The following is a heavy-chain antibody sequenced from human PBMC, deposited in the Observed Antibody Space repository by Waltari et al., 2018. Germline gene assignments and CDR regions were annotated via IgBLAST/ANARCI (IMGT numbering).Heavy chain of an antibody. CDR1: GYSISSGYY. V-gene: IGHV4-38-2*01. CDR2: IYHSGST. CDR3: ARLNERTLPDAFDI. J-gene: IGHJ3*02. D-gene: IGHD1-1*01. Sequence: QVQLQESGPGLVKPSETLSLTCAVSGYSISSGYYWGWIRQPPGKGLEWIGSIYHSGSTSYNPALKSRVTISVDTSKNQFSLKLSSVTAADTAVYYCARLNERTLPDAFDIWGQGTMVTVSS.